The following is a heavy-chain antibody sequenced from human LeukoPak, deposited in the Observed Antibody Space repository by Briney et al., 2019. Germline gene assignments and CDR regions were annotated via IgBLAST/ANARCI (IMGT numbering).Heavy chain of an antibody. D-gene: IGHD3-22*01. CDR2: IYHSGST. CDR1: GFTFSSYA. J-gene: IGHJ4*02. Sequence: GSLRLSCAASGFTFSSYAMSWIRQPPGKGLEWIGSIYHSGSTYYNPSLKSRVTISVDTSKNQFSLKLSSVTAADTAAYYCASPSYYYDSSGYYSRVFDYWGQGTLVTVSS. CDR3: ASPSYYYDSSGYYSRVFDY. V-gene: IGHV4-38-2*01.